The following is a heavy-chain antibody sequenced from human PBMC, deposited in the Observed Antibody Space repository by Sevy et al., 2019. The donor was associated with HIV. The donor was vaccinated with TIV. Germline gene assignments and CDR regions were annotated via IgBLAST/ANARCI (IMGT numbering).Heavy chain of an antibody. D-gene: IGHD3-22*01. Sequence: ASVKVSCKASGYTFTNYYMHWVRQAPGQGLEWMGLINPSGGSTSYAQKFQGRVTMTRDTCTSTVHMELRSLRSEDTAVYYCARVYYYDYSGPGYWGQGTLVTVSS. CDR2: INPSGGST. CDR3: ARVYYYDYSGPGY. CDR1: GYTFTNYY. J-gene: IGHJ4*02. V-gene: IGHV1-46*01.